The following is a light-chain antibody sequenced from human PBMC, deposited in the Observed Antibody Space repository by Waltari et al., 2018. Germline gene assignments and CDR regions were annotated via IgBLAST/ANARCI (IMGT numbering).Light chain of an antibody. V-gene: IGKV1D-12*01. CDR2: AAS. J-gene: IGKJ3*01. CDR3: QQANSFPFT. CDR1: QGISSS. Sequence: DIQMTQSPSSVSASVGDRVTITCRARQGISSSLYWYQQKQGKAPKLLIYAASSLQSGVPSRLSGSGSGTDFTLTISSLQPEDFATYYCQQANSFPFTFGPGTKVDIK.